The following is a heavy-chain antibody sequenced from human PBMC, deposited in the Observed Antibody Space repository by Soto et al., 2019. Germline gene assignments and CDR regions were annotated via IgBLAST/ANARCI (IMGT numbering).Heavy chain of an antibody. CDR1: GGSISSGGYY. CDR3: ARDQLYYDSSGFDAYYYYGMDV. Sequence: SETLSLTCTVSGGSISSGGYYWSWIRQHPGKGLEWIGYIYYSGSTYYNPSLKSRVTISVDTSKNQFSLKLSSVTAADTAVYYCARDQLYYDSSGFDAYYYYGMDVWGQGTTVTVSS. J-gene: IGHJ6*02. V-gene: IGHV4-31*03. D-gene: IGHD3-22*01. CDR2: IYYSGST.